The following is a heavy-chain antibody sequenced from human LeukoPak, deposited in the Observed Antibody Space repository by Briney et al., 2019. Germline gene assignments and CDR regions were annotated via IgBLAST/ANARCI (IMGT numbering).Heavy chain of an antibody. D-gene: IGHD3-16*01. Sequence: GGSLRLSCAASGFTFSSYGMRWVRQAPGKGLEWVAFIRYDGSNKYYADSVKGRFTISRDNSKNTLYLQMNSLRAEDTAVYYCAVWGVATNSAWGQGTLVTVSS. CDR1: GFTFSSYG. CDR2: IRYDGSNK. J-gene: IGHJ4*02. CDR3: AVWGVATNSA. V-gene: IGHV3-30*02.